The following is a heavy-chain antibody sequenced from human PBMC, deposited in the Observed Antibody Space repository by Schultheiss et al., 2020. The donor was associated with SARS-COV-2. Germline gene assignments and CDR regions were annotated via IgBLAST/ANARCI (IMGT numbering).Heavy chain of an antibody. Sequence: SETLSLTCTVSGGSISSYYWSWIRQPPGKGLEWIGYIYYSGSTNYNPSLKSRVTISVDTSKNQFSLKLSSVTAADTAVYYCARPGGHGIDYWGQGTLVTVSS. J-gene: IGHJ4*02. V-gene: IGHV4-59*08. CDR3: ARPGGHGIDY. CDR1: GGSISSYY. D-gene: IGHD3-16*01. CDR2: IYYSGST.